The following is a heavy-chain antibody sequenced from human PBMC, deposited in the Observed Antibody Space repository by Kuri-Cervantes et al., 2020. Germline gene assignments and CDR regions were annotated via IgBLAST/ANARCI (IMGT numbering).Heavy chain of an antibody. V-gene: IGHV3-21*04. CDR1: GFTFSSYS. CDR3: AKDLSSNWYGYFDL. J-gene: IGHJ2*01. Sequence: GESLKISCAASGFTFSSYSMNWVRQAPGKGLEWVSSISSSSSTIYYADSVKGRFTISRDNAKNSLYLQLNSLRDEDTALYYCAKDLSSNWYGYFDLWGRGTLVTVSS. D-gene: IGHD6-13*01. CDR2: ISSSSSTI.